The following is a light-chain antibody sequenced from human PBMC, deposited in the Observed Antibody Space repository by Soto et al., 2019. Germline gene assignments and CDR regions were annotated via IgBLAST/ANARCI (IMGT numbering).Light chain of an antibody. Sequence: QSALTQPPSVSGTPGQRVIISCSGSRSNIGSNSVNWYQQPPGTAPKLLIYINDQRPSGVPDRFSGSTSGTSVSLAISGLQSEDEADYYCASWDDRLKGYVFGTGTKVTVL. CDR3: ASWDDRLKGYV. CDR1: RSNIGSNS. CDR2: IND. J-gene: IGLJ1*01. V-gene: IGLV1-44*01.